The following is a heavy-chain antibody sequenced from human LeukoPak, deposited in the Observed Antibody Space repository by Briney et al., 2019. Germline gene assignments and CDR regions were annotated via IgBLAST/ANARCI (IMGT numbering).Heavy chain of an antibody. Sequence: SGGSLRLSCAVSGFTFDDYAMHWVRQVPGKGLEWVSGINWNSDSIGYADSVKGRFTTSRDNAKNSLYLQMNSLRAEDTAVYYCAKDGGLTKRDGVDYWGQGTLVTVSS. V-gene: IGHV3-9*01. J-gene: IGHJ4*02. CDR3: AKDGGLTKRDGVDY. CDR1: GFTFDDYA. D-gene: IGHD3/OR15-3a*01. CDR2: INWNSDSI.